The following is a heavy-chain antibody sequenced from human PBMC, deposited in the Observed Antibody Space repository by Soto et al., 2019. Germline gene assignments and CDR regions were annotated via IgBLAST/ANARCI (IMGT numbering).Heavy chain of an antibody. V-gene: IGHV4-31*03. Sequence: SETLSLTCTVSGVSISSGGYYWSWIRQHPGKGLEWIGYIYYNGNTYYNPSLKSRVAISIETSKNQFSLKLRSVTAADTAVYYCARDQRFLEWLNYFRMDVWGQGTTVNVSS. CDR1: GVSISSGGYY. D-gene: IGHD3-3*01. CDR3: ARDQRFLEWLNYFRMDV. CDR2: IYYNGNT. J-gene: IGHJ6*02.